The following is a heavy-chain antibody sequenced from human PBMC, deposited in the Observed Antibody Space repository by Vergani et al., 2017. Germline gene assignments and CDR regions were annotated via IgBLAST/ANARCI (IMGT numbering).Heavy chain of an antibody. J-gene: IGHJ4*02. CDR3: AKVVDTAMVPFDY. CDR2: ISYDGSNK. V-gene: IGHV3-30-3*01. D-gene: IGHD5-18*01. CDR1: GFTFSSYA. Sequence: QVQLVESGGGVVQPGRSLRLSCAASGFTFSSYAMHWVRQAPGKGLEWVAVISYDGSNKYYADSVKGRFTISRDNSKNTLYLQMNSLRAEDTAVYYCAKVVDTAMVPFDYWGQGTLVTVSS.